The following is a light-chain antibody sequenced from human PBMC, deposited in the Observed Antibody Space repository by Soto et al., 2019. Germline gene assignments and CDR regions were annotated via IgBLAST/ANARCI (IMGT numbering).Light chain of an antibody. Sequence: EIVMTQSPATLSASPGERATLSCRASQSVSSNLAWYQQKPGQAPRLLIYGASTRATGIPARFSGSGSGTEFTVTISSLQSEDFAVYYCQQYNNWPPYTLGQRTKLEIK. CDR3: QQYNNWPPYT. J-gene: IGKJ2*01. CDR1: QSVSSN. V-gene: IGKV3-15*01. CDR2: GAS.